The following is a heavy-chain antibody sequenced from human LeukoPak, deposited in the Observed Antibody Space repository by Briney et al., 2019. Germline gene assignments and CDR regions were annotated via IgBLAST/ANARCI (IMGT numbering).Heavy chain of an antibody. CDR3: ARGGKVQPWSPGYYYYMDV. J-gene: IGHJ6*03. Sequence: SVKVSCKASGGTFSSYAISWVRQAPGQGLEWMGGIIPIFGTANYAQKFQGRVTITTDESTSTAYMELSSLRSEDTAVYYCARGGKVQPWSPGYYYYMDVWGKGTTVTVSS. CDR2: IIPIFGTA. D-gene: IGHD5-18*01. V-gene: IGHV1-69*05. CDR1: GGTFSSYA.